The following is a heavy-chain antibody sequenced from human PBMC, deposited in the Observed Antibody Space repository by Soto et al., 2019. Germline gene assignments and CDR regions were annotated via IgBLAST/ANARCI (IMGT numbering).Heavy chain of an antibody. CDR1: GFIFTNYW. J-gene: IGHJ4*01. V-gene: IGHV3-74*01. Sequence: EVEVVESGGGLVQPGESLRLSCAASGFIFTNYWMHWVRQVPGRGLVWVSGITHDGSGTKYADSVKGRFTISRDNAKNTVYLQMNCLRPEDTAVYYCGSVFEYWGRGTLVTVSS. CDR3: GSVFEY. CDR2: ITHDGSGT.